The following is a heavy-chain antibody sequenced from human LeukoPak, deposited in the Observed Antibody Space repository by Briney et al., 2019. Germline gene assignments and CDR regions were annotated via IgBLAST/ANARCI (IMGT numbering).Heavy chain of an antibody. CDR2: ISYDGSNK. CDR1: GFTFSSYG. V-gene: IGHV3-30*18. J-gene: IGHJ4*02. Sequence: PGGPLRLSCAASGFTFSSYGIHWVRQAPGKGLEWVAVISYDGSNKYYADSVKGRFTISRDNSKNTLYLQMNSLRPEDTAVYYCAKGRPSPIVVVPAAMEFDYWGQGTLVTVSS. D-gene: IGHD2-2*01. CDR3: AKGRPSPIVVVPAAMEFDY.